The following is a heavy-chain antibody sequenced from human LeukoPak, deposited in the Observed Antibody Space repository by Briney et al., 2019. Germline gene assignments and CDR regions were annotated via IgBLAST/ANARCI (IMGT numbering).Heavy chain of an antibody. CDR1: GFTFSSYW. CDR3: AKDSYGGGYSYGSDAFDI. D-gene: IGHD5-18*01. CDR2: IKQDGSEK. J-gene: IGHJ3*02. Sequence: GGSLRLSCAASGFTFSSYWMSWVRQAPGKGLEWVANIKQDGSEKYYVDSVKGRFTISRDNAKNSLYLQMNSLRAEDTAVYYCAKDSYGGGYSYGSDAFDIWGQGTMVTVSS. V-gene: IGHV3-7*01.